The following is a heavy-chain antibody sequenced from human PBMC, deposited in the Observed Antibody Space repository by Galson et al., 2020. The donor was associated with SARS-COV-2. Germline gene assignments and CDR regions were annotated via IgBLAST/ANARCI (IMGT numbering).Heavy chain of an antibody. CDR2: ISTNSGKT. J-gene: IGHJ5*02. D-gene: IGHD3-10*01. V-gene: IGHV1-18*01. CDR1: GYTFTTNG. CDR3: ARDVNYRFDT. Sequence: ESLKISCKPSGYTFTTNGISWVRQAPGQGLEWMGWISTNSGKTNYAQKLQGRVSMTRDTSTSTAYMELGSLRSDDTAVYYCARDVNYRFDTWGQGTLVTVSS.